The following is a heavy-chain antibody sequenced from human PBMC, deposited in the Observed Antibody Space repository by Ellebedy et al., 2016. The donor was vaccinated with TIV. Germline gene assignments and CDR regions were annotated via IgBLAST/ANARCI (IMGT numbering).Heavy chain of an antibody. CDR2: ISGGGDTT. CDR1: GFSFSSYA. D-gene: IGHD6-13*01. CDR3: AKGRGYSTVPGMDV. J-gene: IGHJ6*02. Sequence: PGGSLRLSCAASGFSFSSYAMTWVRQAPGKGLEWVSAISGGGDTTNYADSVKGRFTISRDNSENTLYLQMNSLRADDTAVYYCAKGRGYSTVPGMDVWGQGTTVTVSS. V-gene: IGHV3-23*01.